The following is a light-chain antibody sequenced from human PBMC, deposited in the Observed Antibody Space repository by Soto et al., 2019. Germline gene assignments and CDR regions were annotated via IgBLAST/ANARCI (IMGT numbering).Light chain of an antibody. J-gene: IGKJ4*01. V-gene: IGKV1-39*01. CDR1: QSISSY. CDR3: QQSYSIFT. CDR2: AAS. Sequence: DIQMTQSPSSLSASVGDRVAITCRASQSISSYLNWYQQKPGKAPKLLIYAASTLQSGVPSRFSGSGSGTDFTLTISSLQPEDFATYFCQQSYSIFTFGGGTKVXIK.